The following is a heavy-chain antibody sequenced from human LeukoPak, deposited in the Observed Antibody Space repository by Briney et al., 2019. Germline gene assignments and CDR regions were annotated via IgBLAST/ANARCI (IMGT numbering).Heavy chain of an antibody. Sequence: GGSLRLSCAASGFTLSSLAMLWVRQAPGKGLEWVSSSGTRSGTKYYADSVMGRFTISRDSAMNSVSLQINSLRAEDTAVYYCLLQMTYGELSDPDFRGQGTLVTVSS. CDR1: GFTLSSLA. V-gene: IGHV3-21*01. D-gene: IGHD3-16*02. J-gene: IGHJ4*02. CDR2: SGTRSGTK. CDR3: LLQMTYGELSDPDF.